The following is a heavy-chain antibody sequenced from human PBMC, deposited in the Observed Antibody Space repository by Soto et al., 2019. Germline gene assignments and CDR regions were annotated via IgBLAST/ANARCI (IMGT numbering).Heavy chain of an antibody. CDR2: ISYDGSNK. CDR1: GFTFSSYA. D-gene: IGHD2-21*01. V-gene: IGHV3-30-3*01. CDR3: SRVPSSCGRALFDY. Sequence: QVQRVESGGGVVQPGRSLRLSCAASGFTFSSYAMHWVRQAPGKGLEWVAVISYDGSNKYYADSVKGRFTISRDNSKNTMHLLNYSLIAEHMPEYYCSRVPSSCGRALFDYWGQGTLVTVSS. J-gene: IGHJ4*02.